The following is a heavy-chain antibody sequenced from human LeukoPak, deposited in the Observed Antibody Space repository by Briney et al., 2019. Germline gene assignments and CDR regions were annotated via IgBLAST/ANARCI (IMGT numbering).Heavy chain of an antibody. J-gene: IGHJ4*02. V-gene: IGHV3-74*01. D-gene: IGHD1-26*01. CDR2: INSDGSST. CDR3: ASIIVGAPTQGNC. Sequence: PGGSLRLSCAASGFTFSSYWMHWVRQAPGKGLVWVSRINSDGSSTSYADSVKGRFTISRDNAKSTLYLQMNSLRAEDTAVYYCASIIVGAPTQGNCWGQGTLVTVSS. CDR1: GFTFSSYW.